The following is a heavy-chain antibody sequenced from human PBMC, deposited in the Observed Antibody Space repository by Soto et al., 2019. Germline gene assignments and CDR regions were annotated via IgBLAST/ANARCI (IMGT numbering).Heavy chain of an antibody. J-gene: IGHJ2*01. CDR1: GFTFSSYA. CDR3: AKVAGAPGTREWYFDF. D-gene: IGHD7-27*01. CDR2: ISRNGAST. Sequence: GGSLRLSCAVSGFTFSSYAMTWVRQAPGEGLEWVSGISRNGASTYYADSVKGRFTISRDNSKKTLYLQVNSLRAEDTALYYCAKVAGAPGTREWYFDFWGRGTLVTVSS. V-gene: IGHV3-23*01.